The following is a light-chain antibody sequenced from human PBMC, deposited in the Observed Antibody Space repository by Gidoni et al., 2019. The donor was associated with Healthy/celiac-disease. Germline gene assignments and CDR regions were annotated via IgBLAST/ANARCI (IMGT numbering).Light chain of an antibody. V-gene: IGKV1-5*03. CDR3: QQYNSYSLT. J-gene: IGKJ1*01. Sequence: DIQMTQSPSTLSASVGDRVTITCRASQSISSRLAWYQKKPGKAPKLLIYKASSVKSGVPSRFSGSGSGTEFTLTISSLQPDDFATYYCQQYNSYSLTFGQGTKVEIK. CDR2: KAS. CDR1: QSISSR.